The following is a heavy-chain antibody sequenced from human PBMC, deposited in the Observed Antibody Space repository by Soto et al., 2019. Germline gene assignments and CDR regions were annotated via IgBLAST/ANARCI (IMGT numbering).Heavy chain of an antibody. D-gene: IGHD3-3*01. CDR1: GGSISSAGYY. V-gene: IGHV4-31*03. J-gene: IGHJ4*02. CDR3: ARSRITIFGVVISVFDY. Sequence: PSETLSLTCTVSGGSISSAGYYWSWIRQHPGKGLEWIGYIYYSGSTYYNPSLKSRVTISVDTSKNQFSLKLSSVTAADTAVYCCARSRITIFGVVISVFDYWGQGTLVTVSS. CDR2: IYYSGST.